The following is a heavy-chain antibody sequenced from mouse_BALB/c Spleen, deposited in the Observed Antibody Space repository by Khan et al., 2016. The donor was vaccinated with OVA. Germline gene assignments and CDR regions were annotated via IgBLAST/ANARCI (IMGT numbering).Heavy chain of an antibody. V-gene: IGHV1-20*02. CDR2: INPHIGET. CDR1: GYSFTGYF. Sequence: VQLQQSGPELVKPGASVKISCKASGYSFTGYFMNWVMQSHGKSLEWIGRINPHIGETFYNQKFKGKATLTVDESSNIAHMEIRSLASEDSAVYYCTRIYRSDFDYWGQGTTLTVSS. D-gene: IGHD1-1*01. CDR3: TRIYRSDFDY. J-gene: IGHJ2*01.